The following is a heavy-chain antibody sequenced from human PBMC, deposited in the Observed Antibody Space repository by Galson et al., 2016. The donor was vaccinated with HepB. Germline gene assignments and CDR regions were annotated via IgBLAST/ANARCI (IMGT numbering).Heavy chain of an antibody. CDR2: ISRTGETF. V-gene: IGHV3-48*02. D-gene: IGHD3-16*01. Sequence: SLRLSCAASGFSFSSYNVDWVRRAPGKGLEWVSYISRTGETFYYADSVKGRFTISRDNAKNLLYLQMNSLRDEDTAVYYCARDRRHNYAFFDSWGQGTPITVSS. J-gene: IGHJ4*02. CDR1: GFSFSSYN. CDR3: ARDRRHNYAFFDS.